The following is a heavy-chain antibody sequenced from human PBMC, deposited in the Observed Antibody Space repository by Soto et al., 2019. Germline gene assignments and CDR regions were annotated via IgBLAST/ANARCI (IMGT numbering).Heavy chain of an antibody. D-gene: IGHD1-1*01. J-gene: IGHJ4*02. CDR3: ARDGGQLDPGAY. CDR1: GFTFRSYG. Sequence: PGGSLRLSCAASGFTFRSYGMHWVRQAPGKGLEWVAVIWYDGSNKYYADSVKGRFTISRDNSKNTLYLQMNSLRAEDTAVYYCARDGGQLDPGAYWGQGTLVTVAS. V-gene: IGHV3-33*01. CDR2: IWYDGSNK.